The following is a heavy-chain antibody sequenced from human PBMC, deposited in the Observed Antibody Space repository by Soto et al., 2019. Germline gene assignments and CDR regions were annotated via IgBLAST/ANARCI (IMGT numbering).Heavy chain of an antibody. D-gene: IGHD3-22*01. CDR2: IYYSGST. J-gene: IGHJ5*02. CDR1: GGSISSGGYY. CDR3: ATYDSSDYYSGSPIGWFDP. V-gene: IGHV4-31*03. Sequence: QVQLQESGPGLVKPSQTLSLTCTVSGGSISSGGYYWSWIRQHPGKGLEWIGYIYYSGSTYYNPSLKSRVTITVDTSKNQFSLKLSCVTAADTAVYYCATYDSSDYYSGSPIGWFDPWGQGTLVTVSS.